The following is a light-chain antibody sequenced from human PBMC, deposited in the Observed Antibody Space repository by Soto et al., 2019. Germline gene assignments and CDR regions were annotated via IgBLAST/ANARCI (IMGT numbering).Light chain of an antibody. J-gene: IGLJ1*01. CDR2: EVS. V-gene: IGLV2-14*01. Sequence: QSALTQPASVSGSPGQSITISCTGTSSDVGGYNYVSWYRLHPGKAPKLMIYEVSNRPSGVSNRFSGSKSGNTASLTISGIQAEDEGDYYCGSITRSSTSVFGTGTKLTVL. CDR3: GSITRSSTSV. CDR1: SSDVGGYNY.